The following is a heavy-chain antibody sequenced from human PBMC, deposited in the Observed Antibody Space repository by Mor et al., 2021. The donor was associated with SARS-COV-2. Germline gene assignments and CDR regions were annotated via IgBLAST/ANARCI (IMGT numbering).Heavy chain of an antibody. CDR2: ISYDGSNK. Sequence: APGKGLEWVAVISYDGSNKYYADSVKGRFTISRDNSKNTLYLQMNSLRAEDTAVYYCAREGYYDFWSGYYPSSWYYYM. J-gene: IGHJ6*03. V-gene: IGHV3-30-3*01. D-gene: IGHD3-3*01. CDR3: AREGYYDFWSGYYPSSWYYYM.